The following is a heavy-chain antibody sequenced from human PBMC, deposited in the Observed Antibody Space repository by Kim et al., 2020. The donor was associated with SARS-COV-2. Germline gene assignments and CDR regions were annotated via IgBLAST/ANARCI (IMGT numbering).Heavy chain of an antibody. V-gene: IGHV4-34*01. CDR1: GGSFSGYY. Sequence: SETLSLTCAVYGGSFSGYYWTWIRQSPERGLEWIGEITHSGSTNHNPSLKRRVTMSIDTSKNQFSLKMTSVTAADTGVYYCARPVLTTVNWFDPWGPGTLVTVSS. CDR2: ITHSGST. CDR3: ARPVLTTVNWFDP. J-gene: IGHJ5*02. D-gene: IGHD3-10*01.